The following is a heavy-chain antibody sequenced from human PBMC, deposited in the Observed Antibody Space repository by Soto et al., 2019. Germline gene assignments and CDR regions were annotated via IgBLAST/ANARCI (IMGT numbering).Heavy chain of an antibody. CDR3: AKGGSAALISAAGTGNWFDP. Sequence: EVHLVESGGGLVQPGRSLKLSCVASGFTCDDYAMYWVRQAPGKGPEWVSVISWIGTNIAYADSVKGRFTISRDNAKNILYLQMNSLRADDTALYYCAKGGSAALISAAGTGNWFDPWGQGSLVTVSS. CDR1: GFTCDDYA. D-gene: IGHD6-13*01. CDR2: ISWIGTNI. V-gene: IGHV3-9*01. J-gene: IGHJ5*02.